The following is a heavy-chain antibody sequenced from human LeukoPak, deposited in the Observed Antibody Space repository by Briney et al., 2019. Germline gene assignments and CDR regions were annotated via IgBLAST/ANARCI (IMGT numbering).Heavy chain of an antibody. CDR1: GYSISSGYY. CDR3: ARRYSNSYFDY. Sequence: SETLSLTCAVSGYSISSGYYWGWIRQPPGKGLEWIGNVYQSGITYYNASLKSRVTISVDTSKNQFTLKLNSVTAADTAVYYCARRYSNSYFDYWGQGTLVTVSS. V-gene: IGHV4-38-2*01. CDR2: VYQSGIT. J-gene: IGHJ4*02. D-gene: IGHD4-11*01.